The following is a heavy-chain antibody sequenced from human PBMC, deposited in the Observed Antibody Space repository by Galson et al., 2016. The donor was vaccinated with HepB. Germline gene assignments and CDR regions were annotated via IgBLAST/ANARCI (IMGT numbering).Heavy chain of an antibody. J-gene: IGHJ4*02. CDR1: GFTFSSQS. Sequence: SLRLSCAVSGFTFSSQSMNWVRQAPGKGLEWVSYISGSGGIIFYADSVKGRFTISRDNAKNSVYLEMNSLGAEDTAVYYCARLHFDTFPSPGYWGQGTLVTVSS. V-gene: IGHV3-48*04. CDR3: ARLHFDTFPSPGY. CDR2: ISGSGGII. D-gene: IGHD3-9*01.